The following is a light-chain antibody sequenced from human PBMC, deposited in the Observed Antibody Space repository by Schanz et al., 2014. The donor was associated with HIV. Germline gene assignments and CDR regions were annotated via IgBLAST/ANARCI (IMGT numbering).Light chain of an antibody. V-gene: IGKV3D-20*02. Sequence: EIVLTQSPGSLSLSPGERATLSCRASQSVSSSYLAWYQQKPGQAPRLLIYGASTRATGIPARFSGSGSGTDFTLAINSLAPEDFAVYYCHQRGEWPDTFGQGTKLEI. CDR1: QSVSSSY. CDR2: GAS. J-gene: IGKJ2*01. CDR3: HQRGEWPDT.